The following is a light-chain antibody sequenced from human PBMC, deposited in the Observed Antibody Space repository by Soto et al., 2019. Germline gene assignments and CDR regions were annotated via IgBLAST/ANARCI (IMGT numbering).Light chain of an antibody. CDR3: QQYNNWPSIT. CDR1: QSVSGD. V-gene: IGKV3-15*01. CDR2: GAS. J-gene: IGKJ5*01. Sequence: IVMTQSPATLSVSPGERATLSCRASQSVSGDLAWYQQKPGQAPRLFIYGASTRATGIPARFSGSGSGTEFTLTISSLQSEDFAVYYCQQYNNWPSITFGQGTRLEIK.